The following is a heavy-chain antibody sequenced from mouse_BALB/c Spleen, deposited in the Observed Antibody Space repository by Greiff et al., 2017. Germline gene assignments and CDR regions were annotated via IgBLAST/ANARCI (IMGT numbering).Heavy chain of an antibody. J-gene: IGHJ2*01. CDR3: TRDTTVVATGGYFDY. D-gene: IGHD1-1*01. CDR2: ISSGGSYT. Sequence: EVKLVESGGGLVKPGGSLKLSCAASGFTFSSYTMSWVRQTPEKRLEWVATISSGGSYTYYPDSVKGRFTISRDNAKNTLYLQMSSLKSEDTAMYYCTRDTTVVATGGYFDYWGQGTTLTVSS. V-gene: IGHV5-6-4*01. CDR1: GFTFSSYT.